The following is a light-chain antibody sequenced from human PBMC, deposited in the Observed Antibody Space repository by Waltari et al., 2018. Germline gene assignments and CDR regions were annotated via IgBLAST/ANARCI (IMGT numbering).Light chain of an antibody. Sequence: QSALTQPASVSGSPGQSITLSCTGTSSDIGASYFVSWYQQHPGKAPKLIIFYVNKRPSGISDRFSGSKSGNTASLTISRLQTGDEADYFCSAYTYSSPFAWAFGGGTKVTVL. CDR2: YVN. CDR3: SAYTYSSPFAWA. CDR1: SSDIGASYF. V-gene: IGLV2-14*03. J-gene: IGLJ3*02.